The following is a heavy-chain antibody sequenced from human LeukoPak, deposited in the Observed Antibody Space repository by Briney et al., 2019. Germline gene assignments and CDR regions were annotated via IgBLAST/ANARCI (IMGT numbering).Heavy chain of an antibody. D-gene: IGHD1-26*01. CDR2: ISGSGGST. V-gene: IGHV3-23*01. J-gene: IGHJ4*02. Sequence: GVSLRLSCAASGFTFSSYAMSWVRQAPGKGLEWVSAISGSGGSTYYADSVKGRFTISRDNSKNTLYLQMNSLRAEDTAVYYCAKTERHWELLRSLDYWGQGTLVTVSS. CDR3: AKTERHWELLRSLDY. CDR1: GFTFSSYA.